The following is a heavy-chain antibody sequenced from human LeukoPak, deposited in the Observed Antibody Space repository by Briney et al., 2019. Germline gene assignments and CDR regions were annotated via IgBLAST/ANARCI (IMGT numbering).Heavy chain of an antibody. CDR3: ARGGGYNYGFLANFFDP. CDR2: IYYSGST. CDR1: GGSISSGGYY. Sequence: KSSETLSLTCTVSGGSISSGGYYWSWIRQHPGKGLEWIGYIYYSGSTYYNPSLKSRITISVDTSKNQFSLKLSSVTAADTAVYYCARGGGYNYGFLANFFDPWGQGTLVTVSS. J-gene: IGHJ5*02. D-gene: IGHD5-18*01. V-gene: IGHV4-31*03.